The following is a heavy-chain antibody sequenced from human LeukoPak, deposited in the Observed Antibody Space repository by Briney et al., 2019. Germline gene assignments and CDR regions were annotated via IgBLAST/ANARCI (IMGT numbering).Heavy chain of an antibody. CDR2: IYHSGST. CDR3: ARKGRYNWFDP. J-gene: IGHJ5*02. V-gene: IGHV4-38-2*01. Sequence: GSLRLSCAASGFTFSSYEMNWVRQAPGKGLEWIGSIYHSGSTYYNPSLKSRVTISVDTSKNQFSLKLSSVTAADTAVYYCARKGRYNWFDPWGQGTLVTVSS. CDR1: GFTFSSYE.